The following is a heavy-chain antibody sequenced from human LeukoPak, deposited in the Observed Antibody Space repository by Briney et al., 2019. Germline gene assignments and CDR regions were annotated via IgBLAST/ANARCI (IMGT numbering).Heavy chain of an antibody. D-gene: IGHD2-2*01. V-gene: IGHV3-30*18. Sequence: GGSLRLSCAASGFTFSSYDIYWVRQAPGKGLEWVAVISYDGSKKYYADSVKGRFTISRDNSKNTLYLQMNSLRAEDTAVYYCAKEGSGPFCSSTSCYVDQWGRGTLVTVSS. CDR3: AKEGSGPFCSSTSCYVDQ. CDR2: ISYDGSKK. CDR1: GFTFSSYD. J-gene: IGHJ4*02.